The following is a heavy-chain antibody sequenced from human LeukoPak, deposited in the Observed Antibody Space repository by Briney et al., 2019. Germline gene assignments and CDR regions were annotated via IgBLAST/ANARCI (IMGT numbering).Heavy chain of an antibody. V-gene: IGHV3-43*02. CDR3: ANYGDYQYFDY. D-gene: IGHD4-17*01. Sequence: GGSLRLSCAASGFSFDDYGMHWVRQAPGEGLEWVSLISGDGVNTFYADSVKGRFTISRDNSKNTLYLQMSSLKTDDTAVYYCANYGDYQYFDYWGQGTPVTVSS. CDR1: GFSFDDYG. CDR2: ISGDGVNT. J-gene: IGHJ4*02.